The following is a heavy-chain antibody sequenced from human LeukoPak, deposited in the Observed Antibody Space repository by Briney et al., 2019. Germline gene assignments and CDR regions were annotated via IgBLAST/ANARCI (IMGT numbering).Heavy chain of an antibody. CDR2: INHSGST. D-gene: IGHD2-15*01. Sequence: SETLSLTCAVYGGSFNGYYWSWIRQPPGKGLEWIGEINHSGSTNYSPSLKSRVTLSVDTSKNQFSLKLNSVTAADTAVYYCASFYCSGGSCYQYYSYYYMDVWGKGTTVTISS. CDR3: ASFYCSGGSCYQYYSYYYMDV. J-gene: IGHJ6*03. CDR1: GGSFNGYY. V-gene: IGHV4-34*01.